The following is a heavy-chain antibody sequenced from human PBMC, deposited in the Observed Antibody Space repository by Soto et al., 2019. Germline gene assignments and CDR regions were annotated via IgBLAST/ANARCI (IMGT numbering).Heavy chain of an antibody. CDR2: INPNSGGT. D-gene: IGHD6-13*01. CDR3: ARDLVAEAGNYYYYYGMDV. Sequence: ASVKVSCKASGYTFTGYYMHWVRQAPGQGLEWMGWINPNSGGTNYAQKFQGWVTMTRDTSISTAYMELSRLRSDDTAVYYCARDLVAEAGNYYYYYGMDVWGQGTTVTVSS. J-gene: IGHJ6*02. CDR1: GYTFTGYY. V-gene: IGHV1-2*04.